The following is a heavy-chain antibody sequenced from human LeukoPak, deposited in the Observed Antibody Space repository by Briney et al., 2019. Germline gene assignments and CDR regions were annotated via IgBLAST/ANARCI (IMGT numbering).Heavy chain of an antibody. J-gene: IGHJ4*02. CDR1: GYTFTSYD. CDR3: ARHLVGCCSSTSCSWGGWYFDY. CDR2: MNPNSGNT. Sequence: ASVKVSCKASGYTFTSYDINWVRQATGQGLEWMGWMNPNSGNTGYAQKFQGRVTMTRNTSISTAYMELSSLRSEDTAVYYCARHLVGCCSSTSCSWGGWYFDYWGQGTLVTVSS. V-gene: IGHV1-8*01. D-gene: IGHD2-2*01.